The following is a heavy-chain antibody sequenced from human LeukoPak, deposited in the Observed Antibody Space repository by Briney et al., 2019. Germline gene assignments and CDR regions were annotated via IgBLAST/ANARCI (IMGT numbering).Heavy chain of an antibody. CDR3: ARDSLRFLEWLPHNWFDP. D-gene: IGHD3-3*01. V-gene: IGHV3-53*01. J-gene: IGHJ5*02. CDR1: GFTVSSNY. CDR2: IYSGGST. Sequence: PGGSLRLSCAASGFTVSSNYMSWVRQAPGKGLEWVSVIYSGGSTYYADSVKGRFTISSDNSKDALYLQMNSLRAEDTAVYYCARDSLRFLEWLPHNWFDPWGQGTLVTVSS.